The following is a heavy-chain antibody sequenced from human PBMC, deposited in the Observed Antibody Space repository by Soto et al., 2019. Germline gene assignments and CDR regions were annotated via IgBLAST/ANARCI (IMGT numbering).Heavy chain of an antibody. CDR3: ATHTRSGYFGGGGFFQH. CDR2: SYYSGST. D-gene: IGHD3-3*01. J-gene: IGHJ1*01. V-gene: IGHV4-31*03. Sequence: VQLQESGPGLVKPSQTLSLTCTVSGGSVRSGGYYCGWLRQPPGTGLEWSGYSYYSGSTYYNPSLKSRLTISVSTSQTQVSLKLTSVTAADTATYYCATHTRSGYFGGGGFFQHLGPGTLVTVSS. CDR1: GGSVRSGGYY.